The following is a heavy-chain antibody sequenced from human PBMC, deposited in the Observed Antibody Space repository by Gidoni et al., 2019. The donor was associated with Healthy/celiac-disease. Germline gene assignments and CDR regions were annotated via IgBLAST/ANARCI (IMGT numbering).Heavy chain of an antibody. J-gene: IGHJ6*02. D-gene: IGHD3-22*01. Sequence: QVQLQESGPGLVKPSQTLSLTCTVSVGSISSVIYACGWSRQPAGKGLEWIGRIYTSGSTNYNPSLKSRVTIAVDTSKNQFSLKLSSVTAADTAVYYCARDYVGLSGYSEYYYYYGMDVWGQGTTVTVSS. CDR3: ARDYVGLSGYSEYYYYYGMDV. CDR2: IYTSGST. V-gene: IGHV4-61*02. CDR1: VGSISSVIYA.